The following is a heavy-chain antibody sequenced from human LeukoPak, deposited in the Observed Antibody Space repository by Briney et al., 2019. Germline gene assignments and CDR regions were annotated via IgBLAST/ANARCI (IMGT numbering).Heavy chain of an antibody. CDR1: GYTFTGYY. V-gene: IGHV1-2*02. D-gene: IGHD7-27*01. CDR2: INPNSGGT. CDR3: ARDAGDPLTNPGGFDI. J-gene: IGHJ3*02. Sequence: ASVKVSCKASGYTFTGYYMHWVRQAPGQGLEWMGGINPNSGGTNYAQKFQGRVTMTRDTSISTAYMELSRLRSDDTAVYYCARDAGDPLTNPGGFDIWGQGTMVTVSS.